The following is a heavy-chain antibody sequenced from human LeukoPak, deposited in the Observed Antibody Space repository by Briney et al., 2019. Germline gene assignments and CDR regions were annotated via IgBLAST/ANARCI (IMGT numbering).Heavy chain of an antibody. CDR3: ARNWFDP. J-gene: IGHJ5*02. V-gene: IGHV3-53*05. CDR2: IYSGGST. Sequence: GGSLRLSCAASGFTVSSNYMSWVRQAPGKGLEWVSVIYSGGSTYYADSVKGRFTISRDKSKNTVYLQMNGLRFEDTAMYYCARNWFDPWGQGTLVTVSS. CDR1: GFTVSSNY.